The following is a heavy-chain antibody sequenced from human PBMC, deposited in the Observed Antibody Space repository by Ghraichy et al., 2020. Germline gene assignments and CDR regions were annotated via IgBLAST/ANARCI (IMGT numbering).Heavy chain of an antibody. D-gene: IGHD3-3*01. CDR3: ARTDAFYYDFWSGQIRGWFDP. CDR1: GFSLSTSGMC. Sequence: SGPTLVKPTQTLTLTCTFSGFSLSTSGMCVSWIRQPPGKALEWLALIDWDDDKYYSTSLKTRLTISKDTSKNQVVLTMTNMDPVDTATYYCARTDAFYYDFWSGQIRGWFDPWGQGTLVTVSS. CDR2: IDWDDDK. V-gene: IGHV2-70*01. J-gene: IGHJ5*02.